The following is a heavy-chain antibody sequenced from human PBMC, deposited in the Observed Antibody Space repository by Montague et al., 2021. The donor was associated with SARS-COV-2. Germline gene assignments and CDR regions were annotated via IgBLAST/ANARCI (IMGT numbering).Heavy chain of an antibody. Sequence: CAISGDSVCSNSAAWNWIRLSPSRGLECLGRTYYRSKWYNDYAVXVKXRITINPDTSKNQFSLQLNSVTPEDTAVYYCASGRMVPYSSSWTTFYYYYGMDVWGQGTTVTVSS. V-gene: IGHV6-1*01. CDR2: TYYRSKWYN. CDR3: ASGRMVPYSSSWTTFYYYYGMDV. D-gene: IGHD6-13*01. CDR1: GDSVCSNSAA. J-gene: IGHJ6*02.